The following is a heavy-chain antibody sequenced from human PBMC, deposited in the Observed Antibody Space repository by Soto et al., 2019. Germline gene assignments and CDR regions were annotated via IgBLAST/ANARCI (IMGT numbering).Heavy chain of an antibody. CDR2: ISSSSSYI. D-gene: IGHD3-9*01. Sequence: PGGSLRLSCAASGFTFSSYSMNWVRQAPGKGLEWVSSISSSSSYIYYADSVKGRFTISRDNAKNSLYLQMNSLRAEDTAVYYCAREVLSGDYFDYWGQGTLVTVSS. V-gene: IGHV3-21*01. CDR3: AREVLSGDYFDY. CDR1: GFTFSSYS. J-gene: IGHJ4*02.